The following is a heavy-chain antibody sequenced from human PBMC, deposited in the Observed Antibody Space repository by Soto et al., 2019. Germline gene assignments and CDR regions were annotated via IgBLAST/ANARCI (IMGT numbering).Heavy chain of an antibody. J-gene: IGHJ4*02. V-gene: IGHV1-69*13. D-gene: IGHD6-19*01. CDR3: ARDPYSSGQGGY. Sequence: GASVKVSCKASGGTFSSYAISWVRQAPGQGLEWMGGSIPIFGTANYAQKFQGRVTITADESTSTAYMELSSLRSEGTAVYYCARDPYSSGQGGYWGQGTLVTVSS. CDR2: SIPIFGTA. CDR1: GGTFSSYA.